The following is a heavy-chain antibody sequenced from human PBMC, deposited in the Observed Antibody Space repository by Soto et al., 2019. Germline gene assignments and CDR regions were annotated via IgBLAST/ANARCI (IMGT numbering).Heavy chain of an antibody. D-gene: IGHD3-10*01. CDR3: ARTEYYYGSGSYDF. CDR1: GGTFSSYA. Sequence: QVQLVQSGAEVKKPGSSVKVSCKASGGTFSSYAISWVRQAPGQGLEWMGGIIPIFGTANYAQKFQGRVTXXAXEXXSTAYMELSSLRSEDTAVYYCARTEYYYGSGSYDFWGQGTLVTVSS. J-gene: IGHJ4*02. V-gene: IGHV1-69*12. CDR2: IIPIFGTA.